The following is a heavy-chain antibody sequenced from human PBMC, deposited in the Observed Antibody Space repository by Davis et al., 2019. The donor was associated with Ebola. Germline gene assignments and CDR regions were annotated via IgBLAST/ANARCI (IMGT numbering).Heavy chain of an antibody. J-gene: IGHJ6*03. D-gene: IGHD2-2*01. V-gene: IGHV3-73*01. CDR3: TRRTLPAAGYYYMDV. CDR1: GFTFSGSA. CDR2: IRSKAYSYAT. Sequence: PGGSLRLSCAASGFTFSGSAMHWVRQASGKGLEWVGRIRSKAYSYATAYAASVKGRFTISRDDSKNTAYLQMNSLKTEDTAVYYCTRRTLPAAGYYYMDVWGKGTTVTVSS.